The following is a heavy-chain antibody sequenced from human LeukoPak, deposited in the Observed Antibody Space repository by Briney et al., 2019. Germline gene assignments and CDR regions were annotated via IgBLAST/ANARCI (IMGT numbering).Heavy chain of an antibody. Sequence: GESLKISCKGSGYSFTTYWIAWVRQMPGKGLEWMGIIYPGDSGTRYSPSFQGQVTISADKSISTAYLQWSSLRSSDTAMYYCARRAGINHFDYWGQGSLVTVSS. CDR1: GYSFTTYW. J-gene: IGHJ4*02. CDR3: ARRAGINHFDY. V-gene: IGHV5-51*01. D-gene: IGHD3-10*01. CDR2: IYPGDSGT.